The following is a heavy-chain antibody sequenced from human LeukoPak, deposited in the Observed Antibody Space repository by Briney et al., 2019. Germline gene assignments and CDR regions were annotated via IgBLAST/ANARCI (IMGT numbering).Heavy chain of an antibody. D-gene: IGHD3-16*01. CDR1: GFTFSSYW. Sequence: PGGSLRLPCAASGFTFSSYWMTWVRQAPGRGLEWVATIKADGGDKYYVNSVKGRFTFSRDNAKNSLSLQMDNLRAEDTAVYYCARGGLWGGDYWGQGTLVTVSS. CDR2: IKADGGDK. J-gene: IGHJ4*02. V-gene: IGHV3-7*01. CDR3: ARGGLWGGDY.